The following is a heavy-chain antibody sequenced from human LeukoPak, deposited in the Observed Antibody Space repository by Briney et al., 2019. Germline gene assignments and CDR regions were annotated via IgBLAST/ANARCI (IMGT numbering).Heavy chain of an antibody. J-gene: IGHJ6*03. Sequence: ASVKVPCKASGYTFTSYDINWVRQATGQGLEWMGWMNPNSGNTGYAQKFQGRVTMTRNTSISTAYMELSSLRSEDTAVYYCASSRTAAVYYYYYMDVWGKGTTVTVSS. CDR1: GYTFTSYD. D-gene: IGHD2-2*01. CDR3: ASSRTAAVYYYYYMDV. CDR2: MNPNSGNT. V-gene: IGHV1-8*01.